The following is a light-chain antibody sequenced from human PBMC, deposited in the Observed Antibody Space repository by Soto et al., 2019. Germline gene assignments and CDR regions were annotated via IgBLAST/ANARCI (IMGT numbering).Light chain of an antibody. J-gene: IGKJ3*01. Sequence: EIVLTQSPATLSLSPGERATLSCRASQSVSGYLAWYQQNPGQAPSLLIYDGSHRAAGIPSRFSGSGSGTDFTLTISGLEPEDFAVYYCQQRSNWLISFGPGTKVDIK. CDR2: DGS. V-gene: IGKV3-11*01. CDR1: QSVSGY. CDR3: QQRSNWLIS.